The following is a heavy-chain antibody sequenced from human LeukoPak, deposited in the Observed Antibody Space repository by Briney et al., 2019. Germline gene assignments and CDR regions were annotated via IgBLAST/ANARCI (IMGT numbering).Heavy chain of an antibody. CDR3: ARDQYSSSWLYYFDY. J-gene: IGHJ4*02. Sequence: GASVKVSCKASGYNFISYGITWVRQAPGQGFEWMGWISGYTGKTNFTEKLQGRVTMTTDTSTSTAYMELSSLRSDDTAVYYCARDQYSSSWLYYFDYWGQGTLVTVSS. D-gene: IGHD6-13*01. CDR1: GYNFISYG. V-gene: IGHV1-18*01. CDR2: ISGYTGKT.